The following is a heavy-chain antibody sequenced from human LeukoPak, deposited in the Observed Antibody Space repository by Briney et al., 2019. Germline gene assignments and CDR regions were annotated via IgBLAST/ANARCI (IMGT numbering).Heavy chain of an antibody. Sequence: GGALRLSCAASGFTFSSYSMNWVRQAPGKGLEWVSSISSSSSYIYYADSVKGRFTISSDNAKNSLYLQMNSLRAEDTAVYYCAREGRATSNAFDIWGQGTMVTVSS. D-gene: IGHD5-12*01. J-gene: IGHJ3*02. CDR3: AREGRATSNAFDI. CDR1: GFTFSSYS. V-gene: IGHV3-21*01. CDR2: ISSSSSYI.